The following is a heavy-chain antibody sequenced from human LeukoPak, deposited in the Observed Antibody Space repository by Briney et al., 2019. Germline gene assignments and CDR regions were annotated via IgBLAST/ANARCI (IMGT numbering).Heavy chain of an antibody. CDR1: GFTFSSYW. CDR3: ARDPNYYYGSGSYYEPFDY. V-gene: IGHV3-7*01. CDR2: IKQDGSEK. D-gene: IGHD3-10*01. Sequence: PGGSLRLSCAASGFTFSSYWMSWVRQAPGKGLEWVANIKQDGSEKYYVDSVKGRFSISRDNAKNSLYLQMNSLRAEDTAVYYCARDPNYYYGSGSYYEPFDYWGQGTLVTVSS. J-gene: IGHJ4*02.